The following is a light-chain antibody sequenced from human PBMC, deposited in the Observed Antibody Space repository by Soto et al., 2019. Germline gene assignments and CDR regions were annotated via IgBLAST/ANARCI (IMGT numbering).Light chain of an antibody. J-gene: IGLJ1*01. CDR2: EGS. V-gene: IGLV2-14*01. Sequence: QSVLTQPASVSGSPGQSITISCTGSSSDIGAYNYVSWFQQYPGKAPKLIISEGSNRPSGVSNRFSGSKSGTAASLTISGLQTEDEADYFCFSFTTDWTHVFGTGTKGTVL. CDR3: FSFTTDWTHV. CDR1: SSDIGAYNY.